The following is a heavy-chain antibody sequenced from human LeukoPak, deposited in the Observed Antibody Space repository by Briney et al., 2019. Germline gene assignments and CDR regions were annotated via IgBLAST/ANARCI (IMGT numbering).Heavy chain of an antibody. CDR3: AKDRTYCSSTSCYTNWFDP. CDR2: ISGSGGST. V-gene: IGHV3-23*01. J-gene: IGHJ5*02. D-gene: IGHD2-2*02. Sequence: GGSLRLSCAASGFTLSSYAMSWVRQAPGKGLEWVSAISGSGGSTYYADSVKGRFTISRDNSKNTLYLQMNSLRAEDTAVYYCAKDRTYCSSTSCYTNWFDPWGQGTLVTVSS. CDR1: GFTLSSYA.